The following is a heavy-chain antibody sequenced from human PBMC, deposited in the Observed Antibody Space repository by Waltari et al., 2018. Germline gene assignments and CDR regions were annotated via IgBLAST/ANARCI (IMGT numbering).Heavy chain of an antibody. V-gene: IGHV4-4*02. D-gene: IGHD3-10*01. J-gene: IGHJ4*02. Sequence: QVQLQESGPGLVKPSGTLSLTCAVSGGSISSRNWWSWVRQPPGKGLEWIGEIYHSGSTNYNPSLKSRVTISVDKSKIQFSLKLSSVTAADTAVYYCASLGYYYGSGSYYKDYWGQGTLVTVSS. CDR2: IYHSGST. CDR3: ASLGYYYGSGSYYKDY. CDR1: GGSISSRNW.